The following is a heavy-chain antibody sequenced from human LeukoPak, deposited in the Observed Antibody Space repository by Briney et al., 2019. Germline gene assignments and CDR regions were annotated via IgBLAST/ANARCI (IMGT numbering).Heavy chain of an antibody. Sequence: TGGSLRLSCAASGFTFSSDAMSWVRQAPGKGLEWVSSISGSGSSTYYADSVKGRFTISRDNSKNTLYLQMKSRRAEDTAVYYCAKGGIVVVVAAPWGQGTLVTVSA. CDR2: ISGSGSST. J-gene: IGHJ4*02. V-gene: IGHV3-23*01. CDR1: GFTFSSDA. CDR3: AKGGIVVVVAAP. D-gene: IGHD2-15*01.